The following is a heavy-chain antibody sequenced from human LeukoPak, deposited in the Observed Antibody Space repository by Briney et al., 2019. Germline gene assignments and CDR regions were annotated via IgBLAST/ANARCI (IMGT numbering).Heavy chain of an antibody. D-gene: IGHD3-3*01. CDR1: GFTFSSYW. J-gene: IGHJ4*02. V-gene: IGHV3-7*05. CDR2: IKQDGSEK. Sequence: GGFLRLSCAAPGFTFSSYWMSWVRQAPGKGLEWVANIKQDGSEKYYVDSVKGRFTISRDNAKNSLYLQMNSLRAEDTAVYYCASPLAHDFWSGYSDYWGQGTLVTVSS. CDR3: ASPLAHDFWSGYSDY.